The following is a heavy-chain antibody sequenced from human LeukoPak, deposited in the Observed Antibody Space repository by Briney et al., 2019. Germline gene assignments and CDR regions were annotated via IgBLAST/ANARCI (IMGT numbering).Heavy chain of an antibody. CDR1: GFIVNNKY. J-gene: IGHJ4*02. V-gene: IGHV3-53*01. Sequence: GGSLRLSCAASGFIVNNKYMTWVRQAPGKGLEWVSLIYNDGRTYYADSVKGRCTISRDNSKNTLYLQMNSLRAEDTAVYYCARDLGYWGQGTLVTVSS. CDR2: IYNDGRT. CDR3: ARDLGY.